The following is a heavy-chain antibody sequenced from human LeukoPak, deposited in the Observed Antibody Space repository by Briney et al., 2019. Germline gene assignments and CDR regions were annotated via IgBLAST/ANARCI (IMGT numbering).Heavy chain of an antibody. Sequence: GGSLRLSCAASAFTFSSYGMSWVRQAPGMGLEWVGRIRSKTDGGTTDYAAPVKGRIVISRDDSRDTLYLEINSLRIEDTAVYYCTTWTDLYDYWGQGMLVTVSP. D-gene: IGHD3/OR15-3a*01. CDR3: TTWTDLYDY. V-gene: IGHV3-15*01. CDR1: AFTFSSYG. CDR2: IRSKTDGGTT. J-gene: IGHJ4*02.